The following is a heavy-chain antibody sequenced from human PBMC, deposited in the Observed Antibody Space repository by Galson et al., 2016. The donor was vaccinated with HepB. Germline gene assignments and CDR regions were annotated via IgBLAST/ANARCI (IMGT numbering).Heavy chain of an antibody. CDR2: FDPEDVET. D-gene: IGHD4-17*01. V-gene: IGHV1-24*01. CDR3: ATVPKSDYGDYDGDAFDI. Sequence: GLEWMGGFDPEDVETIYAQKFQGRVTMTEDTSTDTAYMDLSSLRSEDTAVYYCATVPKSDYGDYDGDAFDIWGQGTMVTVSS. J-gene: IGHJ3*02.